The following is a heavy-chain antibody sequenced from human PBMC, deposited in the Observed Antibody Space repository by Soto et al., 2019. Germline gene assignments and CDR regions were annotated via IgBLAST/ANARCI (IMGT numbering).Heavy chain of an antibody. V-gene: IGHV1-2*04. J-gene: IGHJ6*02. D-gene: IGHD5-12*01. CDR1: GYTFTGYY. CDR3: ARDSPKRGYSGYAPAAYGMDV. Sequence: ASVKVSCKASGYTFTGYYMNWVRQAPGQGLEWVGWINPNRGGTNYAQKFQGWVTMTRDTSISTAYMDLSRLRSDDTAVYYCARDSPKRGYSGYAPAAYGMDVWGQGTTVTVSS. CDR2: INPNRGGT.